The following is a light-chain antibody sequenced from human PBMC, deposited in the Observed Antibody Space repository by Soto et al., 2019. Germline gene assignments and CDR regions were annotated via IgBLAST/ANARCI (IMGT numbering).Light chain of an antibody. CDR3: SSYAGSNKGV. CDR2: EVS. V-gene: IGLV2-8*01. J-gene: IGLJ2*01. CDR1: SSDVGGYNY. Sequence: QSVLTQPPSASGSPGQSVTISCTGTSSDVGGYNYVSWYQQHPGKAPKLMIYEVSKRPSGVPDRFSGSKSGNTASLTVSGPQAEDEADYYCSSYAGSNKGVFGGGTQLTVL.